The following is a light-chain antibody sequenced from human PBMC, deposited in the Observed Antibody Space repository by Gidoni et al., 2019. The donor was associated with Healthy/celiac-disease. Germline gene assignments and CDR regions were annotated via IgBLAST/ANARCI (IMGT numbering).Light chain of an antibody. CDR2: GAS. CDR1: QSVSSSY. J-gene: IGKJ1*01. V-gene: IGKV3-20*01. Sequence: IVLTQSPGTLSLSPGERATLSCRASQSVSSSYLAWYQQKPGQAPRLLIYGASSRATGIPDRFSGSGSVTDFTLTISRLEPEDFAVYYCQQYGSSRTFGQGTKVEIK. CDR3: QQYGSSRT.